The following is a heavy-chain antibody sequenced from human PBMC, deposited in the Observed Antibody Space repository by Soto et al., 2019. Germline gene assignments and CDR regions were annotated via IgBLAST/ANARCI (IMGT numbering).Heavy chain of an antibody. V-gene: IGHV3-23*01. D-gene: IGHD1-26*01. CDR3: SKDSGWVGATRD. CDR1: GFTFSSYA. J-gene: IGHJ4*02. Sequence: EVQLLESGGGLVQPGGSLRLSCAASGFTFSSYAMSWVRQAPGKGLEWVSAISGSGGSTYYADSVKGRFTISRDNSKNTLDLEMNRLRAEDKGVYLRSKDSGWVGATRDWGQGTLVTVSS. CDR2: ISGSGGST.